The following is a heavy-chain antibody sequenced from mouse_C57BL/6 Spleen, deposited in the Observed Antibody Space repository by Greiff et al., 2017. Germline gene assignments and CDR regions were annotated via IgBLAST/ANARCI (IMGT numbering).Heavy chain of an antibody. D-gene: IGHD1-1*01. CDR2: IYPGSGST. CDR3: AREYYGSSSYYAMDY. V-gene: IGHV1-55*01. CDR1: GYTFTSYW. Sequence: VQLQQPGAELVKPGASVKMSCKASGYTFTSYWITWVKQRPGQGLEWIGDIYPGSGSTNYNEKFKSKATLTVDTSSSTAYMQLSSLTSEDSAVYYCAREYYGSSSYYAMDYWGQGTSVTVSS. J-gene: IGHJ4*01.